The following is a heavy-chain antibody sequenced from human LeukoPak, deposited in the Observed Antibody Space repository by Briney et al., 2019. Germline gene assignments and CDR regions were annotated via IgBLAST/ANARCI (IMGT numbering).Heavy chain of an antibody. Sequence: GGSLRLSCAASGFTFSSFDMNWVRQAPGKRLEWVSFISSSGRSTHNADSVKGRVTISRDNAKNSLYLQMNSLRAEDTAVYYCARSHCSSTSCVYYYGMDVWGQGTTVTVSS. V-gene: IGHV3-48*03. CDR3: ARSHCSSTSCVYYYGMDV. J-gene: IGHJ6*02. CDR2: ISSSGRST. CDR1: GFTFSSFD. D-gene: IGHD2-2*01.